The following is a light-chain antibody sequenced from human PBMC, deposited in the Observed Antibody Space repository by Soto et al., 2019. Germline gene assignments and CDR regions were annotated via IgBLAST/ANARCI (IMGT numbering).Light chain of an antibody. Sequence: QSALTQPASVSGSPGQSITISCTGTSSDVGGYNYVSWYQQHPGKAPKLMIYEVSNRPSGVSNRFSGSKSGNTASLTISGLQAEDEADYYCGSYTSSRPDVFGTGTKATVL. CDR2: EVS. J-gene: IGLJ1*01. CDR3: GSYTSSRPDV. CDR1: SSDVGGYNY. V-gene: IGLV2-14*01.